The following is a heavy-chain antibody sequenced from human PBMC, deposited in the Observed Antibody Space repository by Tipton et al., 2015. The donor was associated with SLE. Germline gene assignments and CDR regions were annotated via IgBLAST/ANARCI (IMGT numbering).Heavy chain of an antibody. CDR2: FYSGFT. V-gene: IGHV4-61*02. J-gene: IGHJ3*02. CDR3: ARALWVDKDIAEVPPAIRVRAFDI. Sequence: TLSLTCTVSGGSISSGGYSWNWIRQPAGKGLEWIGRFYSGFTTYNPSLNSRATMSVDTSKNLFSLRLSSVTAADTAVYYCARALWVDKDIAEVPPAIRVRAFDIWGQGTMVTVSS. CDR1: GGSISSGGYS. D-gene: IGHD2-2*01.